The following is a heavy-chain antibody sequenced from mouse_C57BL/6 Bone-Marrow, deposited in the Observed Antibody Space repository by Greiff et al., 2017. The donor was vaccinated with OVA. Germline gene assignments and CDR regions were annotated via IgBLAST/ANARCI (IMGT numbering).Heavy chain of an antibody. CDR3: ARHYYGSSYEAMDY. Sequence: VQLQQPGAELVKPGASVKLSCKASGYTFTSYWMQWVKQRPGQGLEWIGEIDPSDSYTNYNQKFKGKATLTVDTSSSTAYMQLSSLTSEDSAVYYCARHYYGSSYEAMDYWGQGTSVTVSS. CDR2: IDPSDSYT. D-gene: IGHD1-1*01. J-gene: IGHJ4*01. CDR1: GYTFTSYW. V-gene: IGHV1-50*01.